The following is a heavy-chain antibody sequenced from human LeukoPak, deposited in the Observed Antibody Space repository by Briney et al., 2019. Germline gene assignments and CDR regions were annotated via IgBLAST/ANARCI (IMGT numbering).Heavy chain of an antibody. D-gene: IGHD3-10*01. CDR3: AKDIEVSATGSNFDY. J-gene: IGHJ4*02. V-gene: IGHV3-43*01. Sequence: PGGSLRLSCAASGFNVEDFSMHWVRQGPGNRLQWVSLISYNGHSTFYADSVKGRFTISRDNSKNSVYLQMNSLRPEDTALYYCAKDIEVSATGSNFDYWGQGTLVTVSS. CDR2: ISYNGHST. CDR1: GFNVEDFS.